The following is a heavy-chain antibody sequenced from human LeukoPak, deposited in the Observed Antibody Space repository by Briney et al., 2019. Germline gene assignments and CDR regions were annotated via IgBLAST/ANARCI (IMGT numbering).Heavy chain of an antibody. J-gene: IGHJ4*02. CDR3: ARTIAAADHGDY. D-gene: IGHD6-13*01. V-gene: IGHV3-30*03. CDR1: GFTFSSYG. CDR2: ISYDGSNK. Sequence: GRSLRLSCAASGFTFSSYGMHWVRQAPGKGLGWVAVISYDGSNKYYADSVKGRFTISRDNSKNTLYLQMNSLRAEDTAVYYCARTIAAADHGDYWGQGTLVTVSS.